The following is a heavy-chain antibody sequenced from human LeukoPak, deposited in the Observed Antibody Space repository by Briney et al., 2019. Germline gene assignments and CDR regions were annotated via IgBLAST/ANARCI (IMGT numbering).Heavy chain of an antibody. V-gene: IGHV1-46*01. J-gene: IGHJ4*02. Sequence: ASVKVSCKASGYTFTSYYMHWVRQAPGQGLEWMGIINPSGGSTSYAQKFQGRVTMTRDTSTSTVYMELSSLRSEDTAVYYCARHYYDSSGYYVGVGFDYWGQGTLVTVSS. CDR1: GYTFTSYY. D-gene: IGHD3-22*01. CDR3: ARHYYDSSGYYVGVGFDY. CDR2: INPSGGST.